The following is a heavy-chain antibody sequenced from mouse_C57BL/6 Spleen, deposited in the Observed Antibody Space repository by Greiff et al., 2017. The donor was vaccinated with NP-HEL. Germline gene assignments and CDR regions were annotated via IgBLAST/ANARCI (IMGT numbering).Heavy chain of an antibody. V-gene: IGHV5-16*01. D-gene: IGHD1-1*01. CDR3: AGDPHYGSSYRWYFDV. CDR2: INYDGSST. J-gene: IGHJ1*03. Sequence: EVMLVESEGGLVQPGSSMKLSCTASGFTFSDYYMAWVRQVPEKGLEWVANINYDGSSTYYLDSLKSRFIISRDNAKNILYLQMSSLKSEDTATYYCAGDPHYGSSYRWYFDVWGTGTTVTVSS. CDR1: GFTFSDYY.